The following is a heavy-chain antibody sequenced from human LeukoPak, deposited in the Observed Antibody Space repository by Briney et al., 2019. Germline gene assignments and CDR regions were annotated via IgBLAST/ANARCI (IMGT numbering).Heavy chain of an antibody. V-gene: IGHV3-30*03. J-gene: IGHJ3*02. CDR3: ARDLGYAFDI. D-gene: IGHD3-10*01. Sequence: GRSLRLSCAASGFTFSSYSMNWVRQAPGKGLEWVAVISYDGSNKYYADSVKGRFTISRDDSKNTLYLQMNSLRAEDTAVYYCARDLGYAFDIWGQGTMVT. CDR2: ISYDGSNK. CDR1: GFTFSSYS.